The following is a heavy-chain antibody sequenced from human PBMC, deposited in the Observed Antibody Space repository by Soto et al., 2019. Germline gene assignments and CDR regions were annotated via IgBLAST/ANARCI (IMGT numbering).Heavy chain of an antibody. Sequence: QVQLVESGGGVVQPGRSLRLSCAASGFTFSSYGMHWVRQAPGKGLEWVAVIWYDGSNKYYADSVKGRFTISRDNSKNTLYLQMNSLRAEDTAVYYCARDGGGSYSDDWGQGPLVTVSS. CDR3: ARDGGGSYSDD. CDR2: IWYDGSNK. V-gene: IGHV3-33*01. D-gene: IGHD1-26*01. J-gene: IGHJ4*02. CDR1: GFTFSSYG.